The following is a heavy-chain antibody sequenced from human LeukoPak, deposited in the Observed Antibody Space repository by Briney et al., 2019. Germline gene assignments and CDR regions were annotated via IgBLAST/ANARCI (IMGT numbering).Heavy chain of an antibody. CDR1: GYTFTSYN. CDR2: MNPNSGNT. V-gene: IGHV1-8*03. D-gene: IGHD3-3*01. CDR3: ARGLYYDFWSGYMDV. Sequence: GASVKVSCKASGYTFTSYNINWVRQATGQGLEWMGWMNPNSGNTGYAQKFQGRVTITRNTSISTAYMELSSLRSEDTAVYYCARGLYYDFWSGYMDVWGKGTTVTVSS. J-gene: IGHJ6*03.